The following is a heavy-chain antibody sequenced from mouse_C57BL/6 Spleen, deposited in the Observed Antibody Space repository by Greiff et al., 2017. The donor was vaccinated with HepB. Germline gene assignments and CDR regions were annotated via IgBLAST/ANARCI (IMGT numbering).Heavy chain of an antibody. Sequence: QVQLQQSGAELVRPGASVTLSCKASGYTFTDYEMHWVKQTPVHGLEWIGAIDPETGGTAYNQTFKGKAILTADKSSSTAYMELRSLTSEDSAVYYCTARGQLSPYFDYWGQGTTLTVSS. CDR3: TARGQLSPYFDY. CDR1: GYTFTDYE. CDR2: IDPETGGT. D-gene: IGHD3-2*02. V-gene: IGHV1-15*01. J-gene: IGHJ2*01.